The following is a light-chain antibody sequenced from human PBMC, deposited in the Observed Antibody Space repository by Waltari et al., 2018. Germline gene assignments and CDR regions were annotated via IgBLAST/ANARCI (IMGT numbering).Light chain of an antibody. J-gene: IGLJ1*01. CDR2: RNN. V-gene: IGLV1-47*01. CDR3: AAWDDSLSGYV. CDR1: SPTTGSNY. Sequence: QSVLTQPPSASGTPGQRVTIPCSGSSPTTGSNYVSWYQQLPGTAPKLLIYRNNQRPSGVPDRFSGSKSGTSASLAISGLRSEDEADYYCAAWDDSLSGYVFGTGTKVTVL.